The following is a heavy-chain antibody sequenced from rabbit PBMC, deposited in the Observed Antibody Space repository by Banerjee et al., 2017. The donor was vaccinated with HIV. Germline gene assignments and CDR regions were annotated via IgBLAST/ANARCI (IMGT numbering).Heavy chain of an antibody. V-gene: IGHV1S45*01. J-gene: IGHJ4*01. Sequence: QEQLVEYGGDLVKPGASLTLTCTASGFSFNDSYWICWVRQAPGKGLEWIGCIYTGSGSTDYASWAKGRFTISKTSSTTVTLQMTSLTAADTATYFCATYGSISGDFNLWGQGTLVTVS. CDR2: IYTGSGST. CDR1: GFSFNDSYW. CDR3: ATYGSISGDFNL. D-gene: IGHD1-1*01.